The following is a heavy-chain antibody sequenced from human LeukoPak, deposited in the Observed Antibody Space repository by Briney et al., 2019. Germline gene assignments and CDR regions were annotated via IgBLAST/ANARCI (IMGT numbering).Heavy chain of an antibody. CDR1: GGTFSSYA. Sequence: SVKVSCKASGGTFSSYAISWVRQAPGQGLEWVGGIIPIFGTANYAQKFQGRVTITADESTSTAYMQLSSLRSEDTAVYYCARDHPNSSGYSFDYWGQGTLVTVSS. CDR2: IIPIFGTA. V-gene: IGHV1-69*01. CDR3: ARDHPNSSGYSFDY. D-gene: IGHD3-22*01. J-gene: IGHJ4*02.